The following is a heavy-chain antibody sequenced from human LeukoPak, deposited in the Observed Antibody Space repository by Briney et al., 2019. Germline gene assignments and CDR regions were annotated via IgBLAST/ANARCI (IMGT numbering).Heavy chain of an antibody. J-gene: IGHJ4*02. CDR2: INPNSGGT. Sequence: GASVKVSCKASGYTLTGYYMHWVRQAPGQGLEWMGWINPNSGGTNYAQKFQGRVTMTRDTSTSTVYMELSSLRSEDTAVYYCAREADRLLWFGELSTFDYWGQGTLVTVSS. D-gene: IGHD3-10*01. V-gene: IGHV1-2*02. CDR3: AREADRLLWFGELSTFDY. CDR1: GYTLTGYY.